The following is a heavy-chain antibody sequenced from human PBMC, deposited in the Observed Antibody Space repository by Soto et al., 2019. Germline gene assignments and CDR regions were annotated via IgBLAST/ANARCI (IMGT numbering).Heavy chain of an antibody. CDR2: MNPNSGNT. D-gene: IGHD5-12*01. CDR1: GYTFTSYD. Sequence: ASVKVSCKASGYTFTSYDINWVRQATGQGLEWMGWMNPNSGNTGYAQKFQGRVTMTRNTSISTAYMELSSLRSEDTAVYYCARLPTHVDIVATTVSAFDYWGQGTLVTVSS. V-gene: IGHV1-8*01. J-gene: IGHJ4*02. CDR3: ARLPTHVDIVATTVSAFDY.